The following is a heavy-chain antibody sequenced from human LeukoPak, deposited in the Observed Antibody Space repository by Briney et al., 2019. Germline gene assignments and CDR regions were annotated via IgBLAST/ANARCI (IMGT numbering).Heavy chain of an antibody. CDR1: GGSISSDY. D-gene: IGHD5-18*01. J-gene: IGHJ6*03. Sequence: SETLSLTCTVSGGSISSDYWSWIRQPPGQGREWMGDIYYSGSTKDNPSLQRRVTISVDPSKNHFSLKLRSVTAADTAVYYCAREGGGYSYGYYYYYYMDVWGKGTTVTVSS. CDR3: AREGGGYSYGYYYYYYMDV. CDR2: IYYSGST. V-gene: IGHV4-59*01.